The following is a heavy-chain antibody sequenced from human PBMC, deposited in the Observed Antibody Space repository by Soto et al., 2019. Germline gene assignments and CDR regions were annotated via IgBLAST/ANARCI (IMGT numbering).Heavy chain of an antibody. CDR2: IYYSGRT. CDR1: GGSISSDDYY. Sequence: SETLSLTCTVSGGSISSDDYYWSWIRQPPGKGLEWIGHIYYSGRTYYNPSLKSRLTLSVDTSKNQFSLKLSSVSAADTAVYFCAGDGSTSPDYFDFWGQGTLVTVFS. V-gene: IGHV4-30-4*01. CDR3: AGDGSTSPDYFDF. D-gene: IGHD6-6*01. J-gene: IGHJ4*02.